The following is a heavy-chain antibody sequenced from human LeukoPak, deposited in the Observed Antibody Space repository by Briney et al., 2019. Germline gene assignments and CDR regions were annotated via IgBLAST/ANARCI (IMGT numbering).Heavy chain of an antibody. V-gene: IGHV3-30*02. CDR1: GFTFSSYG. CDR2: IRYDGSNK. CDR3: AKDSSGWSYNWFDP. Sequence: GGSLRLSCAASGFTFSSYGMHWVRQAPGKGLEWVSFIRYDGSNKYYADSVKGRFTISRDNSKNTLYLQMNSLRAEDTAVYYCAKDSSGWSYNWFDPWGQGTLVTVSS. D-gene: IGHD6-19*01. J-gene: IGHJ5*02.